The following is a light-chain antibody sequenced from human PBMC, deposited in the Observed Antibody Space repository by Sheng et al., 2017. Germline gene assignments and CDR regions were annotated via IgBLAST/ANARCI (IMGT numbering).Light chain of an antibody. V-gene: IGKV1-39*01. CDR2: AAS. Sequence: DIQMTQSPSSLSASVGDRVTITCRTSQNINNYLNWYQQKPGTAPKLLIYAASSLHGGVPSRFSGSGSGTDFTLTISSLQPEDFATYFCQHSYTAFPWTFGQGTKVEIK. CDR1: QNINNY. J-gene: IGKJ1*01. CDR3: QHSYTAFPWT.